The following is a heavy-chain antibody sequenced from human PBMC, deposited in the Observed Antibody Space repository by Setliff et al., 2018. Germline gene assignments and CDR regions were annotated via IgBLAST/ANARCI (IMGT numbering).Heavy chain of an antibody. Sequence: SETLSLTCSVSGGSISSYFWNWVRQPAGKGLEWIGRIYSNENTNYNPSLKSRVTMSIDTSKNQLSLNLKSVTAADTAVYYCARDRTAYSYGLDVWGQGTTVTVSS. D-gene: IGHD5-18*01. CDR2: IYSNENT. CDR3: ARDRTAYSYGLDV. J-gene: IGHJ6*02. V-gene: IGHV4-4*07. CDR1: GGSISSYF.